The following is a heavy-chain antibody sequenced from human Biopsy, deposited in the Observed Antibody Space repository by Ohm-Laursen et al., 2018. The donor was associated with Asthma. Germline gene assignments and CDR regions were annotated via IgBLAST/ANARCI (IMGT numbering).Heavy chain of an antibody. V-gene: IGHV3-53*01. D-gene: IGHD6-19*01. J-gene: IGHJ4*02. CDR1: GFTVSRDH. Sequence: SLRLSCAASGFTVSRDHMFWVRQAPGKGLERASVIYSGGTSDTADSVRGRFTISRDFYKNTLYLQMDSLRAEDTAVYYCARGDSSGWSHYYFDYWGQGTLVTVSS. CDR3: ARGDSSGWSHYYFDY. CDR2: IYSGGTS.